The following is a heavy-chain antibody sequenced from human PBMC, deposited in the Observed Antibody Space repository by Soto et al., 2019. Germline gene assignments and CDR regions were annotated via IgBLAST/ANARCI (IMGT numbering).Heavy chain of an antibody. V-gene: IGHV4-39*01. D-gene: IGHD3-10*01. CDR1: GGSISSSSYY. CDR2: IYYSGST. CDR3: ARRVVRGVIVPYYYYYYMDV. Sequence: QLQLQESGPGLVKPSETLSLTCTVSGGSISSSSYYWGWIRQPPGKGLEWIGSIYYSGSTYYNPSLKSRVTISVDTSKNQFSLKLSSVTAADTAVYYCARRVVRGVIVPYYYYYYMDVWGKGTTVTVSS. J-gene: IGHJ6*03.